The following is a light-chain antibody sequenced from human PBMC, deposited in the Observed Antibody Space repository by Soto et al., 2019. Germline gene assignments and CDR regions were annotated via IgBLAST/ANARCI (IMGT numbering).Light chain of an antibody. CDR3: QQYNTYSSLT. J-gene: IGKJ4*01. V-gene: IGKV1-5*01. CDR1: QSISSW. CDR2: DAS. Sequence: DIQMTQSPSTLSASVGDSVTITCRASQSISSWLAWYQQKLGRAPRLLIYDASSLESGVPSRFSGSGYGTEFTLTISILQPDDFATYYCQQYNTYSSLTFGGGTKVDI.